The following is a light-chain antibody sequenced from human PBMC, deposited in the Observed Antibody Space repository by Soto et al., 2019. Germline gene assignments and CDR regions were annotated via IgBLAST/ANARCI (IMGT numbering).Light chain of an antibody. V-gene: IGKV1-33*01. CDR3: QQSYSTPRT. J-gene: IGKJ1*01. CDR2: DAS. Sequence: DIQMTQSPSSLSASVGDRVTITCQASQDISNYLNWYQQKLGKAPKLLIYDASNLETGVPSRFSGSGSGTDFTFTISSLQPEDFATYYCQQSYSTPRTFGQGTKVDIK. CDR1: QDISNY.